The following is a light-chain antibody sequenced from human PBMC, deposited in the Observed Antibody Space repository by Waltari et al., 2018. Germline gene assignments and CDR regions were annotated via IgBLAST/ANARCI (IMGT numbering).Light chain of an antibody. Sequence: DIQMTQSPSSLSASVGDRVTTTCRASQSISSYLNWYQQKPGKAPKLLIYASSSLQSEVPSRFSGGGSGTDFTLTISSLQPEDFATYYCQQSYSTPYTFGQGTKLEIK. CDR1: QSISSY. J-gene: IGKJ2*01. V-gene: IGKV1-39*01. CDR2: ASS. CDR3: QQSYSTPYT.